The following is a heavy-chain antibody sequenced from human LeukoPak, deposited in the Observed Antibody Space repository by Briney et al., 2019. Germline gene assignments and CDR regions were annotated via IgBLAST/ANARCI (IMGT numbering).Heavy chain of an antibody. CDR2: IYYSGST. CDR1: GGSISSYY. D-gene: IGHD3-9*01. CDR3: AREVELRYFDWLLPDAFDI. V-gene: IGHV4-59*01. J-gene: IGHJ3*02. Sequence: SETLSLTCTVSGGSISSYYWSWIRQPPGKGLEWVGYIYYSGSTNYNPSLKSRVTISVDTSKNQFSLKLSSVTAADTAVNYCAREVELRYFDWLLPDAFDIWGQGTMVTVSS.